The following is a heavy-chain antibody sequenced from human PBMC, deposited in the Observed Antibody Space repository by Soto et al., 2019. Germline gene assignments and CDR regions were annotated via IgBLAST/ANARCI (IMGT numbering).Heavy chain of an antibody. V-gene: IGHV3-21*01. J-gene: IGHJ4*02. Sequence: EVQLVESGGGLVKPGGSLRLSCAASGFTFSSYSMNWVRQAPGKGLEWVSSISSSSSYIYYADSVKGRFTISRDNAKNSRYLQMNSLRAEETAVYYCARERGGYSYGLCDYWGQGTLVTVSS. D-gene: IGHD5-18*01. CDR1: GFTFSSYS. CDR2: ISSSSSYI. CDR3: ARERGGYSYGLCDY.